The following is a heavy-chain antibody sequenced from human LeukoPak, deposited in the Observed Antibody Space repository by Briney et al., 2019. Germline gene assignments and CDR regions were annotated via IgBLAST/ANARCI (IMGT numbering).Heavy chain of an antibody. CDR3: ARAPYSYGYPYYYYYYMDV. D-gene: IGHD5-18*01. V-gene: IGHV3-48*01. Sequence: GGSLRPSCAASGFTFSSYSMNWVRQAPGKGLEWVSYISSSSSTIYYADSVEGRFTISRDNAKNSLYLQMNSLRAEDTAVYYCARAPYSYGYPYYYYYYMDVWGKGTTVTVSS. J-gene: IGHJ6*03. CDR2: ISSSSSTI. CDR1: GFTFSSYS.